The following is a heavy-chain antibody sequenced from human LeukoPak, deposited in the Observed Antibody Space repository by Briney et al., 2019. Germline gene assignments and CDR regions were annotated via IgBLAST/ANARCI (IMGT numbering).Heavy chain of an antibody. D-gene: IGHD3-10*01. Sequence: GGSLRLSCAASGFTFSSYSMNWARQAPGKGLEWVSVIYSGGSTYYADSVKGRFTISRDFSKNTLYLQMNSLRAADTAMYYCARDRGENWFDPWGQGTLVTVSS. CDR3: ARDRGENWFDP. CDR2: IYSGGST. J-gene: IGHJ5*02. V-gene: IGHV3-53*01. CDR1: GFTFSSYS.